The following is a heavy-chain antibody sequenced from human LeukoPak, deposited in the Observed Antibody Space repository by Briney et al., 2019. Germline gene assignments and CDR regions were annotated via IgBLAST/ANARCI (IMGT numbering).Heavy chain of an antibody. J-gene: IGHJ4*02. CDR2: LFYSGST. CDR3: ATVAVIRGVTYFDY. V-gene: IGHV4-59*01. D-gene: IGHD3-10*01. Sequence: SETLSLTCTASGGSISSYYWSWIRQPPGKGLEWIAYLFYSGSTDYNPSLESRVTISVDTSKNQFSLKLRSVTAADTAVYYCATVAVIRGVTYFDYWGQGTLVTVSS. CDR1: GGSISSYY.